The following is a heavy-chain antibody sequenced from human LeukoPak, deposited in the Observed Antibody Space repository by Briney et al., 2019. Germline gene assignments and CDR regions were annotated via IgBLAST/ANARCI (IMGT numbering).Heavy chain of an antibody. CDR2: ISVSGGST. J-gene: IGHJ6*04. D-gene: IGHD5-18*01. CDR3: SKARYGPYYCGMDV. CDR1: GFTFSGAA. V-gene: IGHV3-23*01. Sequence: GGSLRFSCAAPGFTFSGAAISWVCQAPGKGLEWVSGISVSGGSTYYADSVRGRFTISRDNSKNTLYLQINSLRAEDTGVYYCSKARYGPYYCGMDVWGKGTSVTVSS.